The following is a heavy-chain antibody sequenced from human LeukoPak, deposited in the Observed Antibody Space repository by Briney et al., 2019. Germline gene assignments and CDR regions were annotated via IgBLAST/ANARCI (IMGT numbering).Heavy chain of an antibody. V-gene: IGHV3-20*01. CDR2: INWNGGST. Sequence: PGGSLRLSCAASGFTFDDYGMSWVRQAPGKGLEWVSGINWNGGSTGYADSVKGRFTISRDNAKNSLYLQMNSLRAEDTALYHCARVAVLYYYYYMDVWGKGTTVTISS. D-gene: IGHD6-19*01. J-gene: IGHJ6*03. CDR3: ARVAVLYYYYYMDV. CDR1: GFTFDDYG.